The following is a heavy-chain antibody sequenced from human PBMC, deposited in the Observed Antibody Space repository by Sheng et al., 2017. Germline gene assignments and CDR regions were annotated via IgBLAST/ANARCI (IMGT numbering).Heavy chain of an antibody. J-gene: IGHJ5*02. CDR2: IYYSGST. D-gene: IGHD2-21*01. Sequence: QVQLQESGPGLVKPSETLSLTCTVSGGSISSYYWSWIRQPPGKGLEWIGYIYYSGSTNYNPSLKSRVTISVDTSKNQFSLKLSSVTAADTAVYYCARGIGWFDPWGPGNPGHRSPQ. V-gene: IGHV4-59*12. CDR1: GGSISSYY. CDR3: ARGIGWFDP.